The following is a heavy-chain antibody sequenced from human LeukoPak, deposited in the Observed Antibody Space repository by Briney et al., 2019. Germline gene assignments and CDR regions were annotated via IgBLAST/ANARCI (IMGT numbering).Heavy chain of an antibody. CDR2: ISPILGIA. Sequence: PGASVKVSCKASGGTFSSYAISWVRQAPGQGLEWMGRISPILGIANYAQKFQGRVTITADKTTSTAYMELSSLSSEATAVSSCAGGVSALLWFGEFSPVGMDVWGQGTTVTVSS. J-gene: IGHJ6*02. D-gene: IGHD3-10*01. V-gene: IGHV1-69*04. CDR1: GGTFSSYA. CDR3: AGGVSALLWFGEFSPVGMDV.